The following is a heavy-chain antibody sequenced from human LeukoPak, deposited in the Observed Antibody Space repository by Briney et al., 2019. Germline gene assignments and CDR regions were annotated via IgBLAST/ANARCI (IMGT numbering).Heavy chain of an antibody. Sequence: SGPTLVNPSETLSLTCTVSGGSISGYYWSWMRQPPGKGLEWIGYIYYSGSTNYNPSLKSRVTISVDTSKNQFSLKLSSVTTADTAVYYCARDHGGLIAAHNWFDPWGQGSLVSVSS. CDR3: ARDHGGLIAAHNWFDP. CDR1: GGSISGYY. J-gene: IGHJ5*02. CDR2: IYYSGST. V-gene: IGHV4-59*01. D-gene: IGHD6-13*01.